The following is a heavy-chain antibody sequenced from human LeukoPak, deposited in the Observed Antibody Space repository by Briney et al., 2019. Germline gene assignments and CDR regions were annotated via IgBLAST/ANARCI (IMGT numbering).Heavy chain of an antibody. J-gene: IGHJ4*02. Sequence: GGSLRLSCAASAFTFSSFAMSWVRHPPEKGLEWVSSITGSSSTIYYADSVKGRFTISRDNAKNSLYLQMNSVRDEDTAVYYCARDAYDTSAYYCFDYWGQGALVTVSS. V-gene: IGHV3-48*02. D-gene: IGHD3-22*01. CDR2: ITGSSSTI. CDR1: AFTFSSFA. CDR3: ARDAYDTSAYYCFDY.